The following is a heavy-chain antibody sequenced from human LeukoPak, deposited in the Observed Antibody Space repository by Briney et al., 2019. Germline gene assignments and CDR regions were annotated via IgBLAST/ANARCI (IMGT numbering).Heavy chain of an antibody. V-gene: IGHV3-23*01. J-gene: IGHJ4*02. CDR2: ISGSGGST. CDR1: GSTFSSYA. D-gene: IGHD5-18*01. CDR3: AKGTSGYSYVKNY. Sequence: GGSLRLSCAASGSTFSSYAMSWVRQAPGKGLEWVSAISGSGGSTYYADSVKGRFTVSRDNSKNTLYLQMNSLRAEDTAVYYCAKGTSGYSYVKNYWGQGTLVTVSS.